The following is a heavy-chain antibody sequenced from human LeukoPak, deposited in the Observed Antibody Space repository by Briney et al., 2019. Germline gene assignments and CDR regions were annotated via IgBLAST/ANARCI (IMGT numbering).Heavy chain of an antibody. Sequence: GGSLRLSCAASGFTFSGYWMSWVRQAPGKGLEWVANIKQDGSEKYSVDSVKGRFTISRGNAKNSLYLQMNSLRAEDTAVYYCARDRYYDSRPSRQYGMDVWGQGTTVTVSS. CDR3: ARDRYYDSRPSRQYGMDV. J-gene: IGHJ6*02. CDR1: GFTFSGYW. CDR2: IKQDGSEK. D-gene: IGHD3-22*01. V-gene: IGHV3-7*04.